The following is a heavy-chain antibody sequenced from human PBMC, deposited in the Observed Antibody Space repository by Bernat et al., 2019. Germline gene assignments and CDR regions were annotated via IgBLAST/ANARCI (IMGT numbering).Heavy chain of an antibody. J-gene: IGHJ4*02. CDR3: AKDGFGGSYYFPGY. D-gene: IGHD1-26*01. Sequence: QVQLVESGGGVVQPGRSLRLSCAASGFTFSSYGMHWVRQAPGKGLEWVAVISYDGSNKYYADSVKDRFTISRDNSKNTLYLQMNSLRAEDTAVYYCAKDGFGGSYYFPGYWGQGTLVTVSS. CDR2: ISYDGSNK. V-gene: IGHV3-30*18. CDR1: GFTFSSYG.